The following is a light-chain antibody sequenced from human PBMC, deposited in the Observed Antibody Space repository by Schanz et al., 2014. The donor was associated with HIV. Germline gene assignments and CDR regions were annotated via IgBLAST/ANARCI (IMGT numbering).Light chain of an antibody. CDR2: AAS. Sequence: IRITQSPSSLSAITGDKVTITCRASQNIGSYFAWNQQKPGKAPKLLVYAASTLRGGVPSRFSGSGSGTDFTLTISCLQSEDFATYYCQQSHDYPRTFGRGTRVEV. J-gene: IGKJ1*01. CDR1: QNIGSY. CDR3: QQSHDYPRT. V-gene: IGKV1-8*01.